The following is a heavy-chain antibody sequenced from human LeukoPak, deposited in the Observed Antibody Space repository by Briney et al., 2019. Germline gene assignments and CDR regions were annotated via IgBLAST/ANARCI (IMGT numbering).Heavy chain of an antibody. Sequence: AETLSLTCTVSGDSIDSYYWSWIRQPPGKGLECIGYIYYRGTTSYNPFLKRRVTISVDTSKNQFSLKLNSVAAADTAVYYCARLPRYGGYDHFAYWGQGILVIVSS. CDR2: IYYRGTT. CDR3: ARLPRYGGYDHFAY. V-gene: IGHV4-59*12. CDR1: GDSIDSYY. D-gene: IGHD5-12*01. J-gene: IGHJ4*02.